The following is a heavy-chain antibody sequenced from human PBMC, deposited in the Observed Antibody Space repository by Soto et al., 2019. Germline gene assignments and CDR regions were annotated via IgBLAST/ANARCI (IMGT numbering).Heavy chain of an antibody. D-gene: IGHD2-2*01. V-gene: IGHV1-8*01. Sequence: ASVKVSCKASGYTFTSYDINWVRQATGQGLEWMGWMNPNSGNTGYAQKIQGRVTMTRNTSISTAYMELSSLRSEDTAVYYCARGYRYCSSTSCYAGYSYYYMDVWRNGTTVTVYS. CDR1: GYTFTSYD. CDR3: ARGYRYCSSTSCYAGYSYYYMDV. CDR2: MNPNSGNT. J-gene: IGHJ6*03.